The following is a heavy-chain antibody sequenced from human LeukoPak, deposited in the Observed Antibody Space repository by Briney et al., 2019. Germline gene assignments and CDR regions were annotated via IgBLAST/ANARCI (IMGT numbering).Heavy chain of an antibody. CDR3: AKGGGAAAWYYFDY. J-gene: IGHJ4*02. CDR1: GFTFSDYY. CDR2: ISGSGGST. Sequence: GGSLRLSCAASGFTFSDYYMSWIRQAPGKGLEWVSAISGSGGSTYYADSVKGRFTISRDNSKNTLYLQMNSLRAEDTAVYYCAKGGGAAAWYYFDYWGQGTLVTVSS. V-gene: IGHV3-23*01. D-gene: IGHD6-13*01.